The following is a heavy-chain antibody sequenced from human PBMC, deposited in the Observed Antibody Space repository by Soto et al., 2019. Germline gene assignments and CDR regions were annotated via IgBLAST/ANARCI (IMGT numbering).Heavy chain of an antibody. CDR3: AQSPTPGSATSSSCGMDV. D-gene: IGHD7-27*01. V-gene: IGHV1-69*02. J-gene: IGHJ6*02. CDR2: IIPILDIT. CDR1: GGTFSSYI. Sequence: QVQLVQSGAEVKKPGSPVKVSCKASGGTFSSYIITWVRQAPGQGLEWMGRIIPILDITYYAQRFQGRVTINADXXAXTXXMELSGLRSEDSAVYFCAQSPTPGSATSSSCGMDVWGQGTTVTVSS.